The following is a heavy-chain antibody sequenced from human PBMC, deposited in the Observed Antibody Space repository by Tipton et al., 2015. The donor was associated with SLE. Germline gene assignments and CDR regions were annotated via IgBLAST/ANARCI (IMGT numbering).Heavy chain of an antibody. J-gene: IGHJ4*02. V-gene: IGHV3-15*01. CDR3: TTLSTVSFM. Sequence: SLRLSCAASGFSFKNAWMTWVRQAPGKGLECVGRIKSKTDGGTIDYAAPVEGRFIISRDDSKNTLYLQMNSLKTEDTALYYCTTLSTVSFMWGQGTLVTVS. D-gene: IGHD4-11*01. CDR2: IKSKTDGGTI. CDR1: GFSFKNAW.